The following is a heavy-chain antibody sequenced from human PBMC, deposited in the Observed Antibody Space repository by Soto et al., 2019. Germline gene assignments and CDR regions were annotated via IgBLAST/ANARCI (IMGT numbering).Heavy chain of an antibody. V-gene: IGHV1-2*02. J-gene: IGHJ4*02. CDR1: GYSFTGNS. Sequence: ASVKVSCKASGYSFTGNSMHWVRQAPGQGLEWMGWINPNNGDTSYAQRFQGRVTMTRNTSISTAYMELSSLRSEDTAVYYCARVVVVVAADYFVYWGQGTLVTVSS. D-gene: IGHD2-15*01. CDR3: ARVVVVVAADYFVY. CDR2: INPNNGDT.